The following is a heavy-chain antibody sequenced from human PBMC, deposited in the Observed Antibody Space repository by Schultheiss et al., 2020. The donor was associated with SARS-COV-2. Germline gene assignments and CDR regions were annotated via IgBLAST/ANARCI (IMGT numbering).Heavy chain of an antibody. CDR3: ARDGGAFWSNYGSSGYNFNTFDY. J-gene: IGHJ4*02. CDR2: INHSGSS. Sequence: GSLRLSCDVSGYSISSGYYWGWIRQPPGKGLEGIGTINHSGSSYYSPSLKSRVTISVDTSKNQFSLKLSSVTAADTAVYYCARDGGAFWSNYGSSGYNFNTFDYWGQGTLVTVSS. V-gene: IGHV4-38-2*02. CDR1: GYSISSGYY. D-gene: IGHD3-22*01.